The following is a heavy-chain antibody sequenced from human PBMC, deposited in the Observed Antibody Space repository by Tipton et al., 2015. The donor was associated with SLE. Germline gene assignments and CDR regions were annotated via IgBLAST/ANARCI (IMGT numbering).Heavy chain of an antibody. CDR3: ASQNGEGYCSGGSCPGD. CDR2: IYYTGST. Sequence: TLSLTCTVSGGSISSYYWSWIRQTPGKGLEWIGYIYYTGSTYYNPSLKSRVTISVDTSKNQFSLKLSSVTAADTAVYYCASQNGEGYCSGGSCPGDWGQGTLVTVSS. CDR1: GGSISSYY. D-gene: IGHD2-15*01. J-gene: IGHJ4*02. V-gene: IGHV4-59*12.